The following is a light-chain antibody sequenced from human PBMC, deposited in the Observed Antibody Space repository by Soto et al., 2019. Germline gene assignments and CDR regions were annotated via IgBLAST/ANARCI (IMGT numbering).Light chain of an antibody. V-gene: IGKV1-9*01. CDR3: QQYNNWPPWT. CDR2: AAS. CDR1: QVISSY. J-gene: IGKJ1*01. Sequence: DIQLTQSPSFLSASVGDRVTITCRASQVISSYLAFYQQKPGKAPKLLIYAASTLQSGVPSSFSGSGSGTEFTLTISSLQSDDFAVYYCQQYNNWPPWTFGQGTKVDIK.